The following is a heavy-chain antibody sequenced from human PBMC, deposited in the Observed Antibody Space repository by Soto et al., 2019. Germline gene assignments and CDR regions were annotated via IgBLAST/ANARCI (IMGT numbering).Heavy chain of an antibody. V-gene: IGHV3-23*01. Sequence: PSETLSLTCAVSGGSISSGGYSWSWIRQPPGKGLEWVSGINDSGDNTFYADSVRGRFTISRDNSKNTLHLQMNNLRVEDTAVYYCVTRNYYDSRGFFYHFYYFDYWGLGTLVTVSS. CDR2: INDSGDNT. J-gene: IGHJ4*02. CDR3: VTRNYYDSRGFFYHFYYFDY. D-gene: IGHD3-22*01. CDR1: GGSISSGGYS.